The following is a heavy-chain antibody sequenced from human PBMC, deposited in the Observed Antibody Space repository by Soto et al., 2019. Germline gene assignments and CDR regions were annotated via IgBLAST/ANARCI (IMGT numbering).Heavy chain of an antibody. J-gene: IGHJ6*02. V-gene: IGHV3-30-3*01. CDR2: ISYDGSNK. CDR1: GFTFSSYA. D-gene: IGHD6-19*01. CDR3: ARVFSLTSSGWYIPAIYYYYYGMDV. Sequence: GSLRLSCAASGFTFSSYAMHWVRQAPGKGLEWVAVISYDGSNKYYADSVKGRFTISRDNSKNTLYLQMNSLRAEDTAVYYCARVFSLTSSGWYIPAIYYYYYGMDVWGQGTTVTVSS.